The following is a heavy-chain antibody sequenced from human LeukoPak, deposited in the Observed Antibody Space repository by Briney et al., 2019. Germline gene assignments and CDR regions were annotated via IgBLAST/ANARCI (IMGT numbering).Heavy chain of an antibody. CDR1: GFAFRNYA. Sequence: GGSLRLSCAASGFAFRNYAMTWVRQAPRKGLEWVSVIGRRGDIYYADSVKGRFTISRDNAKNSLYLQMNSLRAEDTAVYYCARLGSYYSDYWGQGTLVTVSS. CDR2: IGRRGDI. V-gene: IGHV3-23*01. CDR3: ARLGSYYSDY. J-gene: IGHJ4*02. D-gene: IGHD1-26*01.